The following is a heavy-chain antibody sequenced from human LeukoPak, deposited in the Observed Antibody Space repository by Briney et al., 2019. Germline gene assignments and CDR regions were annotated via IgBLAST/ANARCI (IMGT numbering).Heavy chain of an antibody. CDR3: ARDLDADYDILTGYGETRAIDY. D-gene: IGHD3-9*01. CDR2: MNHSGST. J-gene: IGHJ4*02. V-gene: IGHV4-34*01. Sequence: SETLSLTCGIYGGSFSGYSWTWIRQSPGKGLEWIGEMNHSGSTHYKPSLRSRVTISLDTSKKQFSLKLTSVTAADTAVYYCARDLDADYDILTGYGETRAIDYWGQGTLVTVSS. CDR1: GGSFSGYS.